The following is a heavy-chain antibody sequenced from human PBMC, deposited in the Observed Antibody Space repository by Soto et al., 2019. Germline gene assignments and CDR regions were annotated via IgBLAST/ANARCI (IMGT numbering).Heavy chain of an antibody. CDR2: VTSDGGTA. V-gene: IGHV3-43*01. CDR1: GFTFDDHT. D-gene: IGHD1-1*01. J-gene: IGHJ4*02. CDR3: AKEQWTTGTTNGFDY. Sequence: GGSLRLSCAASGFTFDDHTMHWVRQAPGKGLEWVSLVTSDGGTAYYADSVTGRFTISRDNSKNSLYLQMNSLRTEDTALYYCAKEQWTTGTTNGFDYWGQGTLVTVSS.